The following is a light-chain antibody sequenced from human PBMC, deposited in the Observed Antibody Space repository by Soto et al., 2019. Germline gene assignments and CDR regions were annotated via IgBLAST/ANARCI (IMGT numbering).Light chain of an antibody. CDR1: QDISNY. CDR2: DAS. Sequence: DIQMTQSPSSLSASVGDRVTITCQASQDISNYLNWYQQKPGKAPKLLIYDASNLETGVPSRFSGSRSGTNFTLTISSLQPEDIATYYCLQDYTYPWTFGQGTKVDIK. V-gene: IGKV1-33*01. J-gene: IGKJ1*01. CDR3: LQDYTYPWT.